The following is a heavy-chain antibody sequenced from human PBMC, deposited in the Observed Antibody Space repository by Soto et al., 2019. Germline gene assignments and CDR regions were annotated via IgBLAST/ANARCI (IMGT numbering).Heavy chain of an antibody. J-gene: IGHJ4*02. CDR2: ISSSGDRT. CDR1: GFTFSSYA. D-gene: IGHD2-2*01. Sequence: EVQLVESGEGLVQPGGSLRLSCAASGFTFSSYAMHWVRQAPGKGLEYVSAISSSGDRTYYADSVKGRFTISRDNSKNTLYLQMGSLRAEDMAGYYCARGGDVVVPAASMYFDYWGQGTLVTVSS. V-gene: IGHV3-64*02. CDR3: ARGGDVVVPAASMYFDY.